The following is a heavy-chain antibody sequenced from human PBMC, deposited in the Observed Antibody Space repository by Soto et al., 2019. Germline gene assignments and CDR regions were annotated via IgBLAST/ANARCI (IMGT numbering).Heavy chain of an antibody. CDR2: IDPSDSYT. D-gene: IGHD3-10*01. Sequence: GESLKISCQGSGYTFTNSWIGWERQKPGKGLEWMGRIDPSDSYTNYSPSFQGHVTISADKSISTAYLQWSSLKASDTAMYYCATTPYYYGEFDIWGQGTMVTVS. V-gene: IGHV5-10-1*01. CDR3: ATTPYYYGEFDI. J-gene: IGHJ3*02. CDR1: GYTFTNSW.